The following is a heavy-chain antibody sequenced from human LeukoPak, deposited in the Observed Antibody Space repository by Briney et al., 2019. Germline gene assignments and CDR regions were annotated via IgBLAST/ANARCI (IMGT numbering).Heavy chain of an antibody. J-gene: IGHJ3*02. CDR3: ARNLGAVVTPGWAYDI. V-gene: IGHV4-31*03. CDR2: IYHSGTT. D-gene: IGHD4-23*01. CDR1: GDSISSAFYY. Sequence: PSETLSLTCTVSGDSISSAFYYWSWIRQHPGKGLEWIGYIYHSGTTYHNPSLKTRVTMSLDTSRNQFSLKLYSVTAADTAVYYCARNLGAVVTPGWAYDIWGQGTMVTVSS.